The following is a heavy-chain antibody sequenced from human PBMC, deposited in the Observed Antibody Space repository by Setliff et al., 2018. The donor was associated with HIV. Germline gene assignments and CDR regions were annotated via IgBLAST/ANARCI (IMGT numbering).Heavy chain of an antibody. Sequence: GGSLRLSCAASGFTFSSRWMSWVRQAPGKGLEWVANIKQDESEEWYADSVKGRFTISRDNTKNSLYLQINSLSAEDTAVYYCARDPPSWQWLFDYWGQGTLVTVSS. CDR2: IKQDESEE. J-gene: IGHJ4*02. D-gene: IGHD6-19*01. CDR3: ARDPPSWQWLFDY. V-gene: IGHV3-7*03. CDR1: GFTFSSRW.